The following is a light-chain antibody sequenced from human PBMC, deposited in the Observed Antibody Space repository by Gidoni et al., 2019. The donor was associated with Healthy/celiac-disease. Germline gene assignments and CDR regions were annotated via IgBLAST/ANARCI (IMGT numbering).Light chain of an antibody. J-gene: IGLJ2*01. CDR1: SSDVGGYNY. CDR2: EVS. Sequence: QSALTQPASVSGSPGQSITISCTVTSSDVGGYNYVTWYQQHPVKAPKLMIYEVSNRPSGVSNRFSGSKSGNTAALTISGRQAEDEADYYCSSYTSSSTLVFGGGTKLTVL. CDR3: SSYTSSSTLV. V-gene: IGLV2-14*01.